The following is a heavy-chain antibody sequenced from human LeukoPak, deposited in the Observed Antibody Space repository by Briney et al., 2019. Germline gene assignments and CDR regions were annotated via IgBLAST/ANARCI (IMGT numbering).Heavy chain of an antibody. CDR2: IYSGGST. D-gene: IGHD6-13*01. CDR1: GFTVSSNY. CDR3: ARGGIAAAGFGYYYYGMDV. Sequence: GGSLRLSCAASGFTVSSNYMSWVRQAPGKGLGWVSVIYSGGSTYYADSVKGRFTISRDNSKNTLYLQMNSLRAEDTAVYYCARGGIAAAGFGYYYYGMDVWGQGTAVTVSS. J-gene: IGHJ6*02. V-gene: IGHV3-53*01.